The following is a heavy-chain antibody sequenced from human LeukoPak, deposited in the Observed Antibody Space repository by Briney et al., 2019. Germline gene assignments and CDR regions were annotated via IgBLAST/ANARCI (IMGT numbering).Heavy chain of an antibody. D-gene: IGHD6-19*01. CDR2: INPNSGGT. CDR3: ARLGEGIAVAGMNY. V-gene: IGHV1-2*02. J-gene: IGHJ4*02. Sequence: ASVKVSCKASGYTFTGYYMHWVRQAPGQGLEWMGWINPNSGGTNYAQKFQGRVTMTRDTSISTAYLQWSSLKASDTAMYYCARLGEGIAVAGMNYWGQGTLVTVSS. CDR1: GYTFTGYY.